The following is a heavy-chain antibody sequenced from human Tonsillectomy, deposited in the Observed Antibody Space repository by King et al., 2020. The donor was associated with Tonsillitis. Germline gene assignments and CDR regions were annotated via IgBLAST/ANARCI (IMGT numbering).Heavy chain of an antibody. CDR2: ISYSGST. Sequence: QLQESGPGLVKPSETLSLTCTVSGDSIGSSTYYWGWIRQPPGKGLEWIGAISYSGSTYYNPSLKGRVTISLDTSKTQFSLRLTSVTAADTAVYYCARLGADTPTCTPFDYGGQGTRVTVSS. J-gene: IGHJ4*02. CDR3: ARLGADTPTCTPFDY. V-gene: IGHV4-39*07. D-gene: IGHD5-18*01. CDR1: GDSIGSSTYY.